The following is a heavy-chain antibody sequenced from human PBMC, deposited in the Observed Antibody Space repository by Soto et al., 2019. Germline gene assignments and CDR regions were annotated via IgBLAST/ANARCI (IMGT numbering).Heavy chain of an antibody. Sequence: QITLNESGPTQVKPRQTLTLTCTFSGFSLTTSGVGVGWIRQSPGKAPEWLALIYWDDVKRYSPSLKSRLTFTKDTSKNQVVLTMADLDPADTATYYCAHRVLRTVFGLVTTTAIYFDFWGQGTPVAVSS. D-gene: IGHD3-3*01. CDR3: AHRVLRTVFGLVTTTAIYFDF. CDR2: IYWDDVK. J-gene: IGHJ4*02. CDR1: GFSLTTSGVG. V-gene: IGHV2-5*02.